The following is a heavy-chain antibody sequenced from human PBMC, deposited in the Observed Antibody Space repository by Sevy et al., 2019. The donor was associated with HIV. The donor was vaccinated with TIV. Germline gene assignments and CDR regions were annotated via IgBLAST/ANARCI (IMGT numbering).Heavy chain of an antibody. CDR2: IIPMFHPS. D-gene: IGHD4-4*01. CDR3: ARGNDYSSSREY. Sequence: ASVKVSCKASGYRFNNYAVNWVRQAPGQGLEWMGGIIPMFHPSKYAQRFQGRVTITADASTNTVYMELSSLRSADTAMYFCARGNDYSSSREYWGQGTLVTVSS. V-gene: IGHV1-69*13. CDR1: GYRFNNYA. J-gene: IGHJ4*02.